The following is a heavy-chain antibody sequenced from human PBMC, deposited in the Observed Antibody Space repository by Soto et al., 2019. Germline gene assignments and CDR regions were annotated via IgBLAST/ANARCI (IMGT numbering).Heavy chain of an antibody. V-gene: IGHV3-23*01. Sequence: PGGSLRLSCAASGFTFSSYAMSWVRQAPGKGLEWVSAISGSGGSTYYADSVKSRFTISRDNSKNTLYLQMNSLRAEDTALYYCAKDLPSPLYPYYYYGMDVWGQGTTVTVSS. J-gene: IGHJ6*02. CDR1: GFTFSSYA. CDR3: AKDLPSPLYPYYYYGMDV. CDR2: ISGSGGST.